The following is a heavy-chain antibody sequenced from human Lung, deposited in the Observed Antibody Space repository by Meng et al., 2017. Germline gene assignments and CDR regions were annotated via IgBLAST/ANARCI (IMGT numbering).Heavy chain of an antibody. D-gene: IGHD5-18*01. CDR3: ARHKGHSYGYLYFDY. Sequence: QLHLQESGPGLVRPSETLSLICTVSGDSISSSNYYWGWIRQPQGKGLEWIGSMYYSGNIYYNPSLKSRVTISVDTSKNQFSLKVSSVTAADTAVFYCARHKGHSYGYLYFDYWGQGTLVTVSS. J-gene: IGHJ4*02. CDR2: MYYSGNI. V-gene: IGHV4-39*01. CDR1: GDSISSSNYY.